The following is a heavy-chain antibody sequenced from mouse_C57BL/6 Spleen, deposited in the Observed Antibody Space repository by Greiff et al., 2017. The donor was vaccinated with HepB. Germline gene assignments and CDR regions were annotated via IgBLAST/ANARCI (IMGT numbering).Heavy chain of an antibody. J-gene: IGHJ1*03. CDR3: AREGDGYLYWYFDV. V-gene: IGHV1-64*01. D-gene: IGHD2-3*01. CDR2: IHPNSGST. Sequence: VQLQQSGAELVKPGASVKLSCKASGYTFTSYWMHWVKQRPGQGLEWIGMIHPNSGSTNYNEKFKSKATLTVDKSSSTAYMQLSSLTSDDFAVYYCAREGDGYLYWYFDVWGTGTTVTVSS. CDR1: GYTFTSYW.